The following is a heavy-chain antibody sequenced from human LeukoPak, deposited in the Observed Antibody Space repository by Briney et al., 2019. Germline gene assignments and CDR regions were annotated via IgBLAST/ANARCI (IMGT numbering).Heavy chain of an antibody. Sequence: SVKVSCKASGGTFSSYAISWVRRAPGEGLEWVGGIIPIFGTTNYAQKFQGRVTITADESTTTAYMELSSLRSEDTAVYYCARGPFDYGGNNYYYYMDVWGKGTTVTISS. CDR2: IIPIFGTT. D-gene: IGHD4-23*01. CDR1: GGTFSSYA. CDR3: ARGPFDYGGNNYYYYMDV. V-gene: IGHV1-69*13. J-gene: IGHJ6*03.